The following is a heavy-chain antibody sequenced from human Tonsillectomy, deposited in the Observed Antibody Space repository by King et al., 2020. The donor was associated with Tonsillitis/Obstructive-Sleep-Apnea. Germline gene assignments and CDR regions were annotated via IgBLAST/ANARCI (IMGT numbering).Heavy chain of an antibody. CDR2: INDYHGDP. D-gene: IGHD1/OR15-1a*01. CDR1: GYMFNSYG. J-gene: IGHJ4*02. V-gene: IGHV1-18*01. CDR3: ARSHNNWNKIPFDH. Sequence: QLVQSGPELKKPGASVKVSCKASGYMFNSYGISWVRQAPGQGLEWVGWINDYHGDPHYAGKGQGRVTMTPDTSSSTAYMELRALRSDDTAVYYCARSHNNWNKIPFDHWGQGTLVTVSS.